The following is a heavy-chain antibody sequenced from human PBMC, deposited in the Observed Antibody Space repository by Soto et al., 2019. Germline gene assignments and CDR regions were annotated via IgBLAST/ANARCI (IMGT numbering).Heavy chain of an antibody. V-gene: IGHV3-72*01. CDR2: TRSKAKSYTT. J-gene: IGHJ4*02. Sequence: PGGSLRVSCVVSGFTLSEYYMDWVRQAPGKGLEWIGRTRSKAKSYTTEYAASVRGRFIISRDDSGSSLYLQMNSLETDDTAVYYCARGGKDHLTHYFIDYWGQGTLVTVSS. CDR3: ARGGKDHLTHYFIDY. D-gene: IGHD3-10*01. CDR1: GFTLSEYY.